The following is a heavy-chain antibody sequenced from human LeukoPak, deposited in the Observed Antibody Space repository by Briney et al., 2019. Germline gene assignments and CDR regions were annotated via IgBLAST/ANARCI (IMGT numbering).Heavy chain of an antibody. CDR1: GYTFTSYA. CDR2: INAGNGNT. Sequence: GASVKVSCKASGYTFTSYAMHWVRQAPGQRLEWMGWINAGNGNTKYSQKFQGRVTITRDTSASTAYMELSSLRSEDTAVYYCARDLTYYYDSSGPRSEYWGQGTLVTVSS. D-gene: IGHD3-22*01. J-gene: IGHJ4*02. CDR3: ARDLTYYYDSSGPRSEY. V-gene: IGHV1-3*01.